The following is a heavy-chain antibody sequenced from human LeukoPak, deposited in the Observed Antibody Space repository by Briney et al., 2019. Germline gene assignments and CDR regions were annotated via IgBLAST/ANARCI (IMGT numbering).Heavy chain of an antibody. CDR3: ATSIGVAVAFDF. CDR2: ISSSCSYI. Sequence: SGGSLRLSCAASGFTFSSYSMNWVRQAPGKGLEWVSSISSSCSYIYYADSVKGRFTISRDNAKNSLYLQMNSLKAEDTAIYYCATSIGVAVAFDFWGQGTLVTVSS. CDR1: GFTFSSYS. J-gene: IGHJ4*02. D-gene: IGHD6-19*01. V-gene: IGHV3-21*04.